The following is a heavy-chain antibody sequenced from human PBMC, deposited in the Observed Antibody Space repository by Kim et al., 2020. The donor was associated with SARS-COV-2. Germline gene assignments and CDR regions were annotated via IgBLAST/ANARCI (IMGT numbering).Heavy chain of an antibody. J-gene: IGHJ4*02. CDR1: GGSISSYY. V-gene: IGHV4-59*08. Sequence: SETLSLTCTVSGGSISSYYWSWIRQPPGKGLEWIGYIYYSGSTNYNPSLKSRVTISVDTSKNQFSLKLSSVTAADTAVYYCARRGDRGYYDSSGYYGVWGQGTLVTVSS. CDR2: IYYSGST. D-gene: IGHD3-22*01. CDR3: ARRGDRGYYDSSGYYGV.